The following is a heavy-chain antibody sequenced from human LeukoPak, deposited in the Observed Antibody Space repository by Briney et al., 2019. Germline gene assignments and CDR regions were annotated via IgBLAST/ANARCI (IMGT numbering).Heavy chain of an antibody. Sequence: SETLSLTCTVSGGSISGYYWIWIRQPPGKGLEWIGYFYHSGSTNYNPSLKSRVTISVDTSKNHFSLKLSSVTAADTAVYYCARGQWLPVFDFWGQGTLVTVSS. J-gene: IGHJ4*02. CDR1: GGSISGYY. CDR3: ARGQWLPVFDF. CDR2: FYHSGST. V-gene: IGHV4-59*01. D-gene: IGHD3-22*01.